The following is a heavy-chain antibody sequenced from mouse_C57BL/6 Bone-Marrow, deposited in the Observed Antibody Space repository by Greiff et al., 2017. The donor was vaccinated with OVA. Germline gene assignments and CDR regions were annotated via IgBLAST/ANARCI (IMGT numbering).Heavy chain of an antibody. CDR1: GFTFSSYG. CDR2: ISSGGSYT. D-gene: IGHD1-1*01. CDR3: ARDGSSYDWFAY. J-gene: IGHJ3*01. V-gene: IGHV5-6*01. Sequence: EVQRVESGGDLVKPGGSLKLSCAASGFTFSSYGMSWVRQTPDKRLEWVATISSGGSYTYYPDSVKGRFTISRDNAKNTLYLQMSSLKSEDTAMYYCARDGSSYDWFAYWGQGTLVTVSA.